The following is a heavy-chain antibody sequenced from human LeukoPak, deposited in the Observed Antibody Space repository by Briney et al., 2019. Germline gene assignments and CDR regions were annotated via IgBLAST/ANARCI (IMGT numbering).Heavy chain of an antibody. CDR2: ISSSGSTI. CDR1: GFSFSEYY. V-gene: IGHV3-11*01. Sequence: PGGSLRLSCAASGFSFSEYYMSWIRQAPGKGLGWVSYISSSGSTIYYADSVKGRFTISRDNAKNSLYLQMNSLRAEDTAVYYCARDAAAGTVWFDTWGQGTLVTVFS. J-gene: IGHJ5*02. D-gene: IGHD6-13*01. CDR3: ARDAAAGTVWFDT.